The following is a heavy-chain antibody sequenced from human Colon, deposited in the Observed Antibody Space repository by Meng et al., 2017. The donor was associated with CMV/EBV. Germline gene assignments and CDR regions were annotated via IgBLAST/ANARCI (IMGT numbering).Heavy chain of an antibody. CDR3: ARLGYTSGWYSD. D-gene: IGHD6-19*01. Sequence: SETLSLTCTVSGGSFGSFYGNWFRQAPGKGLEWIGYIYYTGTTTSNPSLRSRVTISIDTSRNQFFLQLNSVTAADTAVYYCARLGYTSGWYSDWGQGTLVTVSS. J-gene: IGHJ4*02. CDR1: GGSFGSFY. V-gene: IGHV4-59*01. CDR2: IYYTGTT.